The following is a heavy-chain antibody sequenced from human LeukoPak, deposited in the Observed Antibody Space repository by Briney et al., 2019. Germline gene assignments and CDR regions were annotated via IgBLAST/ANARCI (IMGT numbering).Heavy chain of an antibody. CDR1: GYTFTSYG. D-gene: IGHD3-22*01. J-gene: IGHJ4*02. CDR3: ASDRATYYYDSSGYYPPDY. V-gene: IGHV1-18*01. CDR2: ISAYNGNT. Sequence: ASVKVSCKASGYTFTSYGISWVRQAPGQGLEWMGWISAYNGNTNYAQKLQGRVTMTTDTSTSTAYMELRSLRSDDTAVYYCASDRATYYYDSSGYYPPDYWGQGTLVTVSS.